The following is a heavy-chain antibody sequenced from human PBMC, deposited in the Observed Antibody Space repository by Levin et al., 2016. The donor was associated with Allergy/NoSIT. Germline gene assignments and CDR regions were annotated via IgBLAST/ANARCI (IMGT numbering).Heavy chain of an antibody. J-gene: IGHJ4*02. CDR2: IVVGSGNT. CDR3: AAEREYGYSRGEFDY. Sequence: SVKVSCKASGFTFTSSAVQWVRQARGQRLEWIGWIVVGSGNTNYAQKFQERVTITRDMSTSTAYMELSSLRSEDTAVYYCAAEREYGYSRGEFDYWGQGTLVTVSS. D-gene: IGHD6-13*01. CDR1: GFTFTSSA. V-gene: IGHV1-58*01.